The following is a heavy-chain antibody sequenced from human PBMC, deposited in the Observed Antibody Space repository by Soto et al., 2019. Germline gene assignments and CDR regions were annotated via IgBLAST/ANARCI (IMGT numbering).Heavy chain of an antibody. CDR3: TRGQSGYSFFVF. J-gene: IGHJ4*02. V-gene: IGHV3-74*01. CDR2: INNDGSST. D-gene: IGHD5-18*01. CDR1: GFTFSDYW. Sequence: EVQLVESGGGLVQPGGSLRLSCTASGFTFSDYWMHWVRQAPGKGLVWVSRINNDGSSTVHGDPVKGRFTISRDNAKNTVYLEMHSLRAEDTAVYYCTRGQSGYSFFVFWGQGTLVTVSS.